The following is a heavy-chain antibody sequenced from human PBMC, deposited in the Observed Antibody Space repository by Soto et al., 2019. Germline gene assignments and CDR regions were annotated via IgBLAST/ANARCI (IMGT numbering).Heavy chain of an antibody. CDR3: AREWVSYCRGDCSAFDY. D-gene: IGHD2-21*02. Sequence: QVQLVESGGGVVQPGRSLRLSCAASGFTFSSYGMHWVRQAPGKGLEWVAVISYDGSNKYYADSVKGRFTISRDNSKNTLYLQMNSLRAEDTAVYYCAREWVSYCRGDCSAFDYWGQGTLVTVSS. CDR2: ISYDGSNK. CDR1: GFTFSSYG. J-gene: IGHJ4*02. V-gene: IGHV3-33*01.